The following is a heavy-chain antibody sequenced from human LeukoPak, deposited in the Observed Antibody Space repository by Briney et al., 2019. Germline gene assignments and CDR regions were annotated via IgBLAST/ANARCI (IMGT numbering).Heavy chain of an antibody. J-gene: IGHJ6*04. V-gene: IGHV1-18*01. CDR2: VSSYNGDT. CDR1: GYTFNNYG. CDR3: ATGLWFGKYLDV. Sequence: ASVKVSCKASGYTFNNYGISWVRQAPGQGLEWMGWVSSYNGDTNYAQKFQGRVTMSTDTSTSTAYMDLRSLRFDDTAVYYCATGLWFGKYLDVWGKGTTVTISS. D-gene: IGHD3-10*01.